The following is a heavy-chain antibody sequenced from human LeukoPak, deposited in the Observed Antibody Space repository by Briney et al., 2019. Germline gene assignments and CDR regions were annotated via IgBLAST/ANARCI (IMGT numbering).Heavy chain of an antibody. CDR1: GFTFNNYA. D-gene: IGHD1-1*01. CDR2: ISASGGST. V-gene: IGHV3-23*01. CDR3: ARRPSNVTTRMDV. Sequence: PGGSLRLSCAASGFTFNNYAMSWVRQAPGKGLEWVSDISASGGSTDYADSVKGRFTISRDNSKNTLHLQMNSLRAEDTAIYYCARRPSNVTTRMDVWGQGTTVTVSS. J-gene: IGHJ6*02.